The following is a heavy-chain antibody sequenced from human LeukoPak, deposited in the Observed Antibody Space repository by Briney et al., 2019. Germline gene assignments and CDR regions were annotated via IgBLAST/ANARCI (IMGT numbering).Heavy chain of an antibody. CDR1: GGSISSGGYS. D-gene: IGHD3-16*01. Sequence: KPSETLSLTCTVSGGSISSGGYSWSWIRQPPGKGLEWIGYIFHTGTTYYNPSLKSRVTISVDTSKNQLSLNLNSVTAADTAIYYCVRAIQLWVFDSWGQGTLVTVSS. V-gene: IGHV4-30-4*07. CDR2: IFHTGTT. CDR3: VRAIQLWVFDS. J-gene: IGHJ4*02.